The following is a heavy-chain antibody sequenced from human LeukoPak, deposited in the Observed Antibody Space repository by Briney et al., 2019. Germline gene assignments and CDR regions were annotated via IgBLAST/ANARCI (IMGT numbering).Heavy chain of an antibody. CDR1: GYTFTNYD. CDR3: AREPCSGGSCSWFFS. V-gene: IGHV1-8*03. CDR2: MNPNSGNT. Sequence: GASVKVSCKASGYTFTNYDINWVRQATGQGLEWMGGMNPNSGNTGYAQKFQGRVTITRNTSINTAYMELTSLRSEDTAVYYCAREPCSGGSCSWFFSWGQGTLVTVSS. J-gene: IGHJ5*01. D-gene: IGHD2-15*01.